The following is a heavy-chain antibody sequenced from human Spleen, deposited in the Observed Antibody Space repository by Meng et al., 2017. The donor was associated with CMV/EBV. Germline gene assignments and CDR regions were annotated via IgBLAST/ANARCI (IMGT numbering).Heavy chain of an antibody. Sequence: RYLMHGVRQAPGKGLLWVSRINNDGSSTSYADSVRGRFTISRDNAKNTLYLQMNSLRAEDTAVYYCARVGYYYDSSGLSVGAALDYWGQGTLVTVSS. CDR1: RYL. J-gene: IGHJ4*02. CDR3: ARVGYYYDSSGLSVGAALDY. CDR2: INNDGSST. V-gene: IGHV3-74*01. D-gene: IGHD3-22*01.